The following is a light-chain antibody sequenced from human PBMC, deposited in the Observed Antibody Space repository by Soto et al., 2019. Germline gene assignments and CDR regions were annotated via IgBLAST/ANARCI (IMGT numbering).Light chain of an antibody. V-gene: IGKV3-20*01. CDR1: QTVNRNY. CDR2: GVS. J-gene: IGKJ1*01. CDR3: QQYIASPRT. Sequence: EIVLTQSPGTLALSLGGEATLSCTASQTVNRNYLAWYLQKPAQPPRLLIYGVSNRAPGVPDRFSGGGSGTEFTLTIARLEPDDFGTYYCQQYIASPRTFGQGTRLEVK.